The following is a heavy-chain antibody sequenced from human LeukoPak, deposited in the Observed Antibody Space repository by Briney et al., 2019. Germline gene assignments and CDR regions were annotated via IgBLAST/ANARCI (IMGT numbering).Heavy chain of an antibody. J-gene: IGHJ4*02. V-gene: IGHV1-46*01. CDR2: ISPSGGST. CDR1: GYTFTSNY. Sequence: ASVKVSCKAFGYTFTSNYMHWVRQAPGQGPEWMGVISPSGGSTTYAQKFQGRVTLTRDMSTSTDYLELSSLRSEDTAVYYCARDPSIAVIGTQWGQGTLVTVSS. CDR3: ARDPSIAVIGTQ. D-gene: IGHD6-19*01.